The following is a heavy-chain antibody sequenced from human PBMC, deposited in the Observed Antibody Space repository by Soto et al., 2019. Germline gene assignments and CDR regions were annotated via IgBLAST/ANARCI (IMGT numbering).Heavy chain of an antibody. CDR3: ARDQLVGGDYYMDV. Sequence: EVQLVESGGGLVQPGGSLRLSCAASGFTFSSYWMNWVRQAPGKGLEWVANIKQDGSEKYYVDSVKGRFTISRDNAKNSLYLQMNSLRAEDTAVYYCARDQLVGGDYYMDVWGKGTTVTVSS. V-gene: IGHV3-7*01. D-gene: IGHD2-15*01. CDR1: GFTFSSYW. CDR2: IKQDGSEK. J-gene: IGHJ6*03.